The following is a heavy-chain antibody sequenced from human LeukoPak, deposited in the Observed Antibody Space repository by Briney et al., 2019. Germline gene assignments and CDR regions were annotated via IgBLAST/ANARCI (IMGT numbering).Heavy chain of an antibody. CDR3: ARGWDIVVVPAAIPGGYFDY. Sequence: GRSLRLSCAASGFTFSSYAMHWVRQAPGKGLEWVAVISYDGSNKYYADSVKGRFTISRDNSKNTLYLQMNSLRAEDTAVYYCARGWDIVVVPAAIPGGYFDYWGQGTLVTVSS. J-gene: IGHJ4*02. CDR1: GFTFSSYA. V-gene: IGHV3-30*01. CDR2: ISYDGSNK. D-gene: IGHD2-2*02.